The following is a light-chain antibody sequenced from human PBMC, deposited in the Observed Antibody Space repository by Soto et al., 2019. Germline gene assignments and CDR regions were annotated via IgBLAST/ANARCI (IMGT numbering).Light chain of an antibody. CDR2: DTS. CDR1: QGIGDT. CDR3: QPYNNWPLT. Sequence: EIVLTQSPGTLSFSPGEGATLSCRASQGIGDTLAWYKHKPGQTPRLLIYDTSTRATGVPTRFSGSRSGADFTLTINSLKSEDFEVYYCQPYNNWPLTFGGGTKVDIK. J-gene: IGKJ4*01. V-gene: IGKV3-15*01.